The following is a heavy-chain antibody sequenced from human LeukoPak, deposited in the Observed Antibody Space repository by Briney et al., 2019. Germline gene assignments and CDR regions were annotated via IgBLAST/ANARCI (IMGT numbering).Heavy chain of an antibody. CDR2: ISSSSYI. V-gene: IGHV3-21*01. CDR3: ARPLKYYYGMDV. Sequence: GGSLRLSCAASGFTFSSYSMNWVRQAPGKGLEWVSSISSSSYIYYADSVKGRFTISRDNAKNSLYLQMNSLRAEDTAVYYCARPLKYYYGMDVWGQGTTVTVSS. CDR1: GFTFSSYS. J-gene: IGHJ6*02.